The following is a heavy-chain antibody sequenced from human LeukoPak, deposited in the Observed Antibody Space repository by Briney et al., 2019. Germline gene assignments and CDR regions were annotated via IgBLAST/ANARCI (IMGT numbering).Heavy chain of an antibody. Sequence: ASVKVSCKASGYTFTSYPISWVRQAPGQGLEWMGWITTYNGNTKYAQKLQGRVTMTTDTSTSTVYMDLRGLRSDDTAVYYCARGYDYGDYVGDFDYWGQGTLVSVSS. CDR2: ITTYNGNT. CDR1: GYTFTSYP. J-gene: IGHJ4*02. V-gene: IGHV1-18*01. CDR3: ARGYDYGDYVGDFDY. D-gene: IGHD4-17*01.